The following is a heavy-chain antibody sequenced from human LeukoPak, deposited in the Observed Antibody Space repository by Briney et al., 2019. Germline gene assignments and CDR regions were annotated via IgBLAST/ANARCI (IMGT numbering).Heavy chain of an antibody. D-gene: IGHD4-23*01. Sequence: PGGSLRLSCAASGFTFSSYSMNWVRQAPGKGLEWVSSISSSSSYIYYADSVKGRFTISRDNAKNSLYLQMNSLRAEDTAVYYCARDGVTVVTPYAFDIWGQGTMVTVSS. CDR3: ARDGVTVVTPYAFDI. V-gene: IGHV3-21*01. J-gene: IGHJ3*02. CDR2: ISSSSSYI. CDR1: GFTFSSYS.